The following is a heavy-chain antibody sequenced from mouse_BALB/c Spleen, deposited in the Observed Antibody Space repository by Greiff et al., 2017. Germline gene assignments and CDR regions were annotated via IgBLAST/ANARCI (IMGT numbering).Heavy chain of an antibody. CDR3: ARHYAMDY. Sequence: EVQLVESGGGLVQPGGSLRLSCATSGFTFTDDYMSWVRQPPGKALEWLGFIRNKANGYTTEYSASVKGRFTISRDNSQSILYLQMNTLRAEDSATYYCARHYAMDYWGQGTSVTVSS. V-gene: IGHV7-3*02. J-gene: IGHJ4*01. CDR1: GFTFTDDY. CDR2: IRNKANGYTT.